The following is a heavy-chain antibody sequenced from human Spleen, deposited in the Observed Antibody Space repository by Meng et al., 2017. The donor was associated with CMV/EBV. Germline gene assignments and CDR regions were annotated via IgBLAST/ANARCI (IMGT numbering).Heavy chain of an antibody. J-gene: IGHJ4*02. CDR2: INPSGGST. CDR1: GYTFTSYY. Sequence: ASVKVSCKASGYTFTSYYMHWVRQAPGQGLEWMGIINPSGGSTSYAQKFQGRVTMTRDTSTSTVYMELSSLRSEDTAVYYCARDQPIVVVPAYFFDYWGQGTLVTVSS. D-gene: IGHD2-2*01. V-gene: IGHV1-46*01. CDR3: ARDQPIVVVPAYFFDY.